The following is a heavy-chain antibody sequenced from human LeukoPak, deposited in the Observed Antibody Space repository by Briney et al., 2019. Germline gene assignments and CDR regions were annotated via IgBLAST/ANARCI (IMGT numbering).Heavy chain of an antibody. Sequence: SETLSLTCTVSGGSISSSSYYWGWIRQPPGKGLEWIGSIYYSGSTYYNPSLKSRVTISVDTSKNQFSLKLSSVTAADTAVYYCARPVAGYYYGMDVWGQGTTVTVSS. CDR1: GGSISSSSYY. J-gene: IGHJ6*02. CDR3: ARPVAGYYYGMDV. CDR2: IYYSGST. D-gene: IGHD6-19*01. V-gene: IGHV4-39*01.